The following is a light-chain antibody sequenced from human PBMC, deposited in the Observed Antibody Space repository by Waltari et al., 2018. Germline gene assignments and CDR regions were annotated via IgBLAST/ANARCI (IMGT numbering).Light chain of an antibody. CDR1: QGISNY. CDR3: QKYNSAPFT. V-gene: IGKV1-27*01. CDR2: AAS. Sequence: DIPMTHSPSSLSASVGARVTITCRASQGISNYCAWYQQKPGKVPKLLIYAASTLQSGVPSRFSGSGSGTDFTLTISSLQPEDVATYYCQKYNSAPFTFGQGTRLEIK. J-gene: IGKJ5*01.